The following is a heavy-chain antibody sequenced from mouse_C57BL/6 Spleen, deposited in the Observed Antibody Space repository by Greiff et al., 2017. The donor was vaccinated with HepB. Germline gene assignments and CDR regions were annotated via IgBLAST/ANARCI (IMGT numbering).Heavy chain of an antibody. V-gene: IGHV5-16*01. CDR2: INYDGSST. CDR1: GFTFSDYY. Sequence: EVKVVESEGGLVQPGSSMKLSCTASGFTFSDYYMAWVRQVPEKGLEWVANINYDGSSTYYLDSLKSRFIISRDNAKNILYLQMSSLKSEDTATYYCAREGYYDYDGDAMDYWGQGTSVTVSS. CDR3: AREGYYDYDGDAMDY. J-gene: IGHJ4*01. D-gene: IGHD2-4*01.